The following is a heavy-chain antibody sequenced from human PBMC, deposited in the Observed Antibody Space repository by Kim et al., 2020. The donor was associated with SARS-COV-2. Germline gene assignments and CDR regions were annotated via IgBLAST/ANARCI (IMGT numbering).Heavy chain of an antibody. J-gene: IGHJ4*02. D-gene: IGHD2-2*01. Sequence: YSVDSLKGRFTTSRDNAKNSLYRQMNSLRAEDTAVYYCARDFTTSSFFDYGGQGTLVTVSS. V-gene: IGHV3-7*01. CDR3: ARDFTTSSFFDY.